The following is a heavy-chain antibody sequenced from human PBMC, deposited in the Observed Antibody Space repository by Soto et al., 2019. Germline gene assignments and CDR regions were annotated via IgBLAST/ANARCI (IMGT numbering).Heavy chain of an antibody. J-gene: IGHJ6*03. CDR1: GYTFTSYA. D-gene: IGHD2-8*01. Sequence: ASVKVSCKASGYTFTSYAMHWVRQAPGQRLEWMGWINDGNGNTKYSQKFQGRVTITRDTSASTAYMELSSLRSEDTAVYYCARENHDPQEWVYYMDVWGKGTTVTVSS. CDR3: ARENHDPQEWVYYMDV. V-gene: IGHV1-3*01. CDR2: INDGNGNT.